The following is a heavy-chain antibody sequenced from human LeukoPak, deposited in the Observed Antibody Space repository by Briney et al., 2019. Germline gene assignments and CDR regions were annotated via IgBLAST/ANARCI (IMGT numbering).Heavy chain of an antibody. CDR3: ARVALRDRAGKNWFDP. J-gene: IGHJ5*02. D-gene: IGHD1-14*01. CDR2: IYYSGST. Sequence: LRLSCAASGFTFSDYYMSWIRRHPGKGLEWIGYIYYSGSTYYNPSLKSRVTISVDTSKNQFSLKLSSVTAADTAVYYCARVALRDRAGKNWFDPWGQVTLVTVSS. CDR1: GFTFSDYY. V-gene: IGHV4-31*02.